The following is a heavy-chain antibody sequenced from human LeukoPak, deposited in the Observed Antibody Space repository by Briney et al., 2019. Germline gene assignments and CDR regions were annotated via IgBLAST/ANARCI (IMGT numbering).Heavy chain of an antibody. J-gene: IGHJ6*02. V-gene: IGHV3-23*01. D-gene: IGHD3-10*01. CDR1: GFTFSSYA. Sequence: PGGSLRLSCAASGFTFSSYAMRWVRQAPGKGLEWVSAIGSGSGGTTIYAESVKGRFTISRDNSKNTLYLKMSSLRGEDTAVYYCAKNYESGRGVPYGMDVWGQGTTVTVSS. CDR3: AKNYESGRGVPYGMDV. CDR2: IGSGSGGTT.